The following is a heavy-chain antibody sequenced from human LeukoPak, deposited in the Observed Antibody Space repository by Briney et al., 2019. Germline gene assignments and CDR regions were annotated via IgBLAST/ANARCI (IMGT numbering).Heavy chain of an antibody. J-gene: IGHJ2*01. Sequence: GESLKISCKGSGYSFTSYWIGWVRQMPGKGLEWMGIIYPGDSDTRYSPSFQGQVTISADESISTAYLQWSSLKASDTAVYYCARPATHCSDGTCVGPWYFDLWGRGTQVTVSS. D-gene: IGHD2-15*01. CDR1: GYSFTSYW. CDR2: IYPGDSDT. CDR3: ARPATHCSDGTCVGPWYFDL. V-gene: IGHV5-51*01.